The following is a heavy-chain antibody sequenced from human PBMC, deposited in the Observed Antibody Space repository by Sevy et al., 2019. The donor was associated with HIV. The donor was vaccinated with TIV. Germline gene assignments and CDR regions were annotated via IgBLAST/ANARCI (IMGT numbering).Heavy chain of an antibody. CDR1: GFTFTDYF. CDR3: ARELWPGDY. V-gene: IGHV3-7*01. J-gene: IGHJ4*02. Sequence: GGSLRLSCAASGFTFTDYFMGWVRQAPGKGVEWVANIDQDGSQKNYVDSVKGRFTISRDNGKNSVYLQMNRLRVDDTAVYYCARELWPGDYWGQGTLVTVSS. D-gene: IGHD2-21*01. CDR2: IDQDGSQK.